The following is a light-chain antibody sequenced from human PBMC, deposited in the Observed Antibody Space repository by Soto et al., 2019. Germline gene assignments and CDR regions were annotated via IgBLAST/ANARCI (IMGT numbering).Light chain of an antibody. CDR2: GAS. CDR1: QSVTSTY. V-gene: IGKV3-20*01. CDR3: QHYSSSPLYT. J-gene: IGKJ2*01. Sequence: EIVLTQSPGTLSLSPGERATLSCRASQSVTSTYLSWYQQKPGQAPRLLIYGASSRATGVPDRFSGSGSGTDFTLTISRLDPEDFAVYYCQHYSSSPLYTFGQGTKLEIK.